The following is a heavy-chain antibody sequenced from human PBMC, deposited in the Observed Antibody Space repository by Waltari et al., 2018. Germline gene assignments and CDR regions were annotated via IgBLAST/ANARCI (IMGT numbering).Heavy chain of an antibody. CDR2: IYTSGST. J-gene: IGHJ3*02. Sequence: QVQLQESDPGLVKPSQTLSLTCTVSGGSISSGSYYWSWIRQPAGKGLEWIGRIYTSGSTNYNPSLKSRVTISVDTSKNQFSLKLSSVTAADTAVYYCARVSVAGMGGDAFDIWGQGTMVTVSS. V-gene: IGHV4-61*02. CDR3: ARVSVAGMGGDAFDI. D-gene: IGHD6-19*01. CDR1: GGSISSGSYY.